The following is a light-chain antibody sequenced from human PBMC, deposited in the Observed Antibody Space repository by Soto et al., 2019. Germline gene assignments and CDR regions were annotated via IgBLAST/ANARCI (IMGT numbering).Light chain of an antibody. J-gene: IGLJ1*01. V-gene: IGLV2-8*01. CDR2: EVT. CDR1: SSDVGAYNY. CDR3: ASYAGGNQV. Sequence: QSVLTQPPSASGSRGQSVTISCTGTSSDVGAYNYVSWYQQHPGKAPKLMIYEVTKRPSGVPDRFSGSKSGNTASLTVSGLLPEDEADYYCASYAGGNQVFGTGTKVTVL.